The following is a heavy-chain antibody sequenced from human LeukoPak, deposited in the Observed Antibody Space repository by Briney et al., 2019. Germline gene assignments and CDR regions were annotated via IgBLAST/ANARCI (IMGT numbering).Heavy chain of an antibody. Sequence: SETLSLTCAVYGGSFSGYYWSWIRQPPGKGLEWIGEINHSGSTNYNPSLKSRVTISVDTSKNQFSLKLSSVTAADTAVYYCATMGYCTSTTCPRVFDYWGQGILVTVSS. CDR1: GGSFSGYY. V-gene: IGHV4-34*01. CDR3: ATMGYCTSTTCPRVFDY. J-gene: IGHJ4*02. D-gene: IGHD2-2*01. CDR2: INHSGST.